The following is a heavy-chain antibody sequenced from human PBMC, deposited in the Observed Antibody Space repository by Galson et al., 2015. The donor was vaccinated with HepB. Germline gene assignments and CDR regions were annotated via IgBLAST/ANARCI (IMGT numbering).Heavy chain of an antibody. CDR1: GFTFSSYA. J-gene: IGHJ4*02. Sequence: SLRLSCAASGFTFSSYAMHWVRQAPGKGLEWVAVISYDGSNKYYADSVKGRFTISRDNSKNTLYLQMNSLRAEDTAVYYCARVLSPYSSSWSSYFDYWGQGTLVTVSS. D-gene: IGHD6-13*01. CDR3: ARVLSPYSSSWSSYFDY. V-gene: IGHV3-30-3*01. CDR2: ISYDGSNK.